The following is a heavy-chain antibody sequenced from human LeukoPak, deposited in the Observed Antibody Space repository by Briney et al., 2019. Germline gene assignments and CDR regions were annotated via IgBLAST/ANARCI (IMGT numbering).Heavy chain of an antibody. CDR2: IYYSGST. J-gene: IGHJ4*02. Sequence: PSETLSLTCTVSGGSISSYYWSWLRQPPGKGLEWIGYIYYSGSTNYNPSLKSRVTISVDPSKNHFSLKLSSVTAADTAVYYCARNHFIDSSGYYVDYWGQGTRVTGSP. CDR3: ARNHFIDSSGYYVDY. D-gene: IGHD3-22*01. CDR1: GGSISSYY. V-gene: IGHV4-59*01.